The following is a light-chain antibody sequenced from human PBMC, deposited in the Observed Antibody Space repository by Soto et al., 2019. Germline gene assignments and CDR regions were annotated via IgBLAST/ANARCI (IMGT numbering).Light chain of an antibody. CDR1: QSVGIN. Sequence: EVVITQSPAILSVYKGERATLSCRASQSVGINVAWYQQKPGQVPRLLIYGASTRATGSPDRFSASGSATEFTLTISSLLSEDFAVYYCQHYNDWPRTFGQGTKVDVK. CDR3: QHYNDWPRT. V-gene: IGKV3-15*01. J-gene: IGKJ1*01. CDR2: GAS.